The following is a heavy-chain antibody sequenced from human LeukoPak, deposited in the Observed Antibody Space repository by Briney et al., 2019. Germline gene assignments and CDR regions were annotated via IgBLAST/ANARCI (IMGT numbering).Heavy chain of an antibody. J-gene: IGHJ5*02. CDR1: GGSISSFY. V-gene: IGHV4-59*12. CDR3: ARGSQFDWFDP. Sequence: SETLSLTCTVSGGSISSFYWSWIRQPPGKGLEWIGYISYSGSTNYNPSLNSRVTISVDTSKNQFSLKLSSVTAADTAVYYCARGSQFDWFDPWGQGTLVTVSS. D-gene: IGHD3-10*01. CDR2: ISYSGST.